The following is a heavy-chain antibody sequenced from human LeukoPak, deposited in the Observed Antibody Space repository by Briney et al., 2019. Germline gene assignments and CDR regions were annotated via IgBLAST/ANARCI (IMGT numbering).Heavy chain of an antibody. J-gene: IGHJ4*02. D-gene: IGHD6-13*01. Sequence: GGSLRLSCAASGFTFSSYAMSWVRQAPGKGLEWVSAISGSGGSTYYADSVKGRFTFSRDNSKNTLYLQMNSLRAEDTAVYYCAKDGGYSSSWYYFDYWGQGTLVTVSS. CDR2: ISGSGGST. V-gene: IGHV3-23*01. CDR1: GFTFSSYA. CDR3: AKDGGYSSSWYYFDY.